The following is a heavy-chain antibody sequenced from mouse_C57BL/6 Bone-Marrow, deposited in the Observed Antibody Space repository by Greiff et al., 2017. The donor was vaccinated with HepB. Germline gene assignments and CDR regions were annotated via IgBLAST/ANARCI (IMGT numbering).Heavy chain of an antibody. Sequence: VKLMESGAELARPGASVKLSCKASGYTFTSYGISWVKQRTGQGLEWIGEIYPRSGNTYYNEKFKGKATLTADKSSSTAYMELRSLTSEDSAVYFCARFGSSYPSYWYFDVWGTGTTVTVSS. D-gene: IGHD1-1*01. V-gene: IGHV1-81*01. CDR3: ARFGSSYPSYWYFDV. CDR1: GYTFTSYG. J-gene: IGHJ1*03. CDR2: IYPRSGNT.